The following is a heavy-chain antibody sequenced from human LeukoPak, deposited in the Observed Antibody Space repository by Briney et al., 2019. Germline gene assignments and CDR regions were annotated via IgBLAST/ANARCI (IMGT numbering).Heavy chain of an antibody. Sequence: ASVKVSCKASGYTFTSYGISWVRQAPGQGLGWMGWISAYNGNTNYAQKLQGRVTMTTDTPTSTAYMELRSLRSEDTAVYYCAREAMVRGVSYWGQGTLVTVSS. V-gene: IGHV1-18*01. D-gene: IGHD3-10*01. CDR2: ISAYNGNT. CDR1: GYTFTSYG. J-gene: IGHJ4*02. CDR3: AREAMVRGVSY.